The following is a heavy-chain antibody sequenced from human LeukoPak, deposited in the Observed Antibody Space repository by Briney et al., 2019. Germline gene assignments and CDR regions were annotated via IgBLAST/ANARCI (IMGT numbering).Heavy chain of an antibody. D-gene: IGHD2-15*01. CDR3: ARDLQGIGG. J-gene: IGHJ3*01. CDR2: ITSSGSDM. CDR1: GFAFSTYT. V-gene: IGHV3-21*01. Sequence: GGSLRLSCAASGFAFSTYTMNWVRQPPGKGLEWVSSITSSGSDMYYVDSVKGRFTISRDNAKNSLYLQMNSLRAEDTAVYYCARDLQGIGGWGQGTMVTVSS.